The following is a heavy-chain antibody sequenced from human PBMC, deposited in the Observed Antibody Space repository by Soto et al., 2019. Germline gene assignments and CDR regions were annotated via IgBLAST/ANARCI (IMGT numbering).Heavy chain of an antibody. Sequence: QVQLVESGGGVVQPGRSLRLSCAASGFTFSSYGMHWVRQAPGKWLEWVAVISYDGSNKYYADSVKGRFTISRDNSKNTLYLQMNSLRAEDTAVYYCAKDAQGIAAAVGWFDPWGQGTLVIVSS. CDR1: GFTFSSYG. CDR2: ISYDGSNK. J-gene: IGHJ5*02. D-gene: IGHD6-13*01. V-gene: IGHV3-30*18. CDR3: AKDAQGIAAAVGWFDP.